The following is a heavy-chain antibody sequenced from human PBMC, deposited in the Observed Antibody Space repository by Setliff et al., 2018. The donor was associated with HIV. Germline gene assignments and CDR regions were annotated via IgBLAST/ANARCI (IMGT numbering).Heavy chain of an antibody. J-gene: IGHJ4*02. CDR1: GYSISSGYY. Sequence: SETLSLTCAVSGYSISSGYYWAWIRQSPGKGLDWIGSIHHSGTTHYNPSPKSRVTISVDTATNQVSLQVNSVTAVDTAVYYCARVPHRVVGTTTLLYHFDYWGLGTLVTVS. D-gene: IGHD1-26*01. CDR2: IHHSGTT. V-gene: IGHV4-38-2*01. CDR3: ARVPHRVVGTTTLLYHFDY.